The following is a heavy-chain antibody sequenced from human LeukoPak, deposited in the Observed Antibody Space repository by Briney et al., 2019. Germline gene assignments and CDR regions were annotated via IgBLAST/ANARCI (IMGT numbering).Heavy chain of an antibody. CDR1: RYTFTSHA. CDR2: MNPNSGNT. CDR3: ARGRGSGSNYRRLDY. Sequence: VASVKVSCKSSRYTFTSHAINWVRQATGQGLEWMGWMNPNSGNTGFAQKFRGKVTTTRNTSITTDNLELNSLRPEDTAIYCCARGRGSGSNYRRLDYWGQGSLVTVSS. D-gene: IGHD1-26*01. J-gene: IGHJ4*02. V-gene: IGHV1-8*03.